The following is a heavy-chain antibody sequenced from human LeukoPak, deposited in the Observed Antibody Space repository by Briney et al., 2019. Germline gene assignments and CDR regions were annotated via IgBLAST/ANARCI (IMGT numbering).Heavy chain of an antibody. D-gene: IGHD6-13*01. V-gene: IGHV4-34*01. J-gene: IGHJ4*02. CDR2: INHSGST. Sequence: SETLSLTCAVYGGSFSRYAWSWIRQPPGKGLEWIGEINHSGSTNYNPSLKGRVTISVDTSKNQFSLKLRSVTAADTAVYYCARVVGKYSSSWYYWGQGTLVTVSS. CDR1: GGSFSRYA. CDR3: ARVVGKYSSSWYY.